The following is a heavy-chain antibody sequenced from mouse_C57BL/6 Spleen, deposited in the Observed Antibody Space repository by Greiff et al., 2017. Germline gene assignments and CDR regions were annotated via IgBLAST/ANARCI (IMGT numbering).Heavy chain of an antibody. CDR3: ARWDWDEGAMDY. V-gene: IGHV1-26*01. D-gene: IGHD4-1*01. Sequence: EVQLQQSGPELVKPGASVKISCKASGYTFTDYYMNWVKQSHGKSLEWIGDINPNNGGTSYNQKFKGKATLTVDKSSSTAYMELRSLTSEDSAVYYCARWDWDEGAMDYWGQGTSVTVAS. J-gene: IGHJ4*01. CDR2: INPNNGGT. CDR1: GYTFTDYY.